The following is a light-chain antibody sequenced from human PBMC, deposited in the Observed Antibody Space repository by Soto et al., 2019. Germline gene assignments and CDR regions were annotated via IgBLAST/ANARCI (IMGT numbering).Light chain of an antibody. J-gene: IGLJ3*02. CDR3: AAWDDSLNGLV. CDR2: SNN. V-gene: IGLV1-44*01. Sequence: QLVLTQPPSASGTPGRRVTISCSGSSSNIGVNTVNWYQQLPGTAPKLLIYSNNQRPSGVPDRFSGSKSGTSASLAISGLQSEDEADYYCAAWDDSLNGLVFGGGTKVTVL. CDR1: SSNIGVNT.